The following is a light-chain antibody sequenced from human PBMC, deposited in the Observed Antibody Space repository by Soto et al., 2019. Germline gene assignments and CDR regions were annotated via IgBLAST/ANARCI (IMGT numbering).Light chain of an antibody. CDR1: QNIRTY. V-gene: IGKV1-39*01. CDR3: QHTYITIS. Sequence: DIQVTQSPSSLSASVGDRVTISCRASQNIRTYLHWFQQRPGGAPKLLISRTSNLEIAVPSRFGGSGSWTDFTLTISDLQAEDSASYYCQHTYITISFGGGTKVE. CDR2: RTS. J-gene: IGKJ4*01.